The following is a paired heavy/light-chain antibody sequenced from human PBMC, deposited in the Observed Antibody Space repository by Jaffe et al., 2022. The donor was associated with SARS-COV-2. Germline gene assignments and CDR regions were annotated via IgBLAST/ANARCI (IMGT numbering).Light chain of an antibody. CDR3: GSYAGGNSVRV. V-gene: IGLV2-8*01. Sequence: QSALTQPPSASGSPGQSVTISCTGTSSDVGGYNYVSWYQQHPGKAPKVMIYEVSKRPSGVPDRFSGSKSGNTASLTVSGLQAEDEADYYCGSYAGGNSVRVFGTGTKVTVL. CDR2: EVS. J-gene: IGLJ1*01. CDR1: SSDVGGYNY.
Heavy chain of an antibody. Sequence: EVQLVESGGGLVQPGGSLRISCAASGFTFSNHGMHWVRQAPGKGLECVSAISNNGGSTFYADSVKGRFTISRDNSKNTLYLQMDSLRAEDMAVYYCARAYSYTYDYWGQGTLVTVSS. CDR2: ISNNGGST. CDR3: ARAYSYTYDY. CDR1: GFTFSNHG. J-gene: IGHJ4*02. D-gene: IGHD5-18*01. V-gene: IGHV3-64*07.